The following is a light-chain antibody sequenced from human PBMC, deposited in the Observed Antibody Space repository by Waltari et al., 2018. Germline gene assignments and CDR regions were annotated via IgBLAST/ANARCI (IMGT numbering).Light chain of an antibody. Sequence: QSALTQPASVSESPGQSITISCTGPSSDVGGYTYVSSYQHHPGKAPKLLISDVSKRPSGFSNRFSGSKSGNTASLTISGLQAEDEADYYCSSYTSSSTYWVFGGGTKLTVL. CDR2: DVS. V-gene: IGLV2-14*03. CDR3: SSYTSSSTYWV. CDR1: SSDVGGYTY. J-gene: IGLJ3*02.